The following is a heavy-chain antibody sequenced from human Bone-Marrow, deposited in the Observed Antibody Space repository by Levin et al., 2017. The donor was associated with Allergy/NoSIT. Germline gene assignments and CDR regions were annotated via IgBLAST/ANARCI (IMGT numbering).Heavy chain of an antibody. V-gene: IGHV1-2*06. CDR2: IHPNSGAT. D-gene: IGHD1-20*01. Sequence: GESLKISCEASGYTFNGYSIHWVRQAPGQGLEWMGRIHPNSGATSYAQKSHGRVIMTRDTSINTAYMELSRLRSDDTAVYYCARDMSNWSASDYWGQGTLVTVSS. CDR1: GYTFNGYS. J-gene: IGHJ4*02. CDR3: ARDMSNWSASDY.